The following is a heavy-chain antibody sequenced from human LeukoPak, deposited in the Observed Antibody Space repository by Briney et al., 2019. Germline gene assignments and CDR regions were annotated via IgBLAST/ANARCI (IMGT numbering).Heavy chain of an antibody. Sequence: SETLSLTCTVSGGSISSYYWSWIRQPPGKGLEWIGYIYYSGSTNYNPSLKSRVTISVDTSKNQFSLRLSSVTAADTAVYYCARQIEQWLAPRFDPWGQGTLVTVSS. V-gene: IGHV4-59*08. CDR2: IYYSGST. CDR3: ARQIEQWLAPRFDP. D-gene: IGHD6-19*01. CDR1: GGSISSYY. J-gene: IGHJ5*02.